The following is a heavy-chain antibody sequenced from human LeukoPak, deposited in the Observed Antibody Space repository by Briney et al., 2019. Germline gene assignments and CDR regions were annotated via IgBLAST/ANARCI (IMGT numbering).Heavy chain of an antibody. V-gene: IGHV3-30*18. CDR2: ISYDGSNK. CDR1: GLTFSSYG. D-gene: IGHD6-13*01. Sequence: GGSLRLSCAASGLTFSSYGMHWVRQAPGKGLEWVAVISYDGSNKYYADSVKGRFTISRDNSKNTLYLQMNSLRAEDTAVYYCAKELMYSSSWSGHYYYGMDVWGQGTTVTVSS. CDR3: AKELMYSSSWSGHYYYGMDV. J-gene: IGHJ6*02.